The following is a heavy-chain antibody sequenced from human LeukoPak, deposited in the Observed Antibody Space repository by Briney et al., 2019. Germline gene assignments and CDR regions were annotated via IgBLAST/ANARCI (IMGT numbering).Heavy chain of an antibody. Sequence: PLGSLRLSCAASGFTFSSYAMTWVRQAPRKWLEWVSVISGRSVRAYYADSVTGRFAISRDNSKNTLYLQMHSLRAEDTALYYSAKDWDYYVSSGYYHTENYFDYWGQGTLVTVSS. CDR2: ISGRSVRA. J-gene: IGHJ4*02. D-gene: IGHD3-22*01. V-gene: IGHV3-23*01. CDR3: AKDWDYYVSSGYYHTENYFDY. CDR1: GFTFSSYA.